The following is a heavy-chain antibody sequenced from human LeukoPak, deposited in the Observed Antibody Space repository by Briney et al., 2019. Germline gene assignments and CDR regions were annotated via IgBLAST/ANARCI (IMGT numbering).Heavy chain of an antibody. V-gene: IGHV4-38-2*02. CDR3: ARDPGYSSGWSDWYFDL. CDR1: GISVNSGYS. Sequence: SETLSLTCTVSGISVNSGYSWGWIRQSPGKGLEWIGNSHHSGTTYHNPSLKSRVTISVDTSKNQFSLKLSSVTAADTAMYYCARDPGYSSGWSDWYFDLWGRGTLVTVSS. D-gene: IGHD6-19*01. J-gene: IGHJ2*01. CDR2: SHHSGTT.